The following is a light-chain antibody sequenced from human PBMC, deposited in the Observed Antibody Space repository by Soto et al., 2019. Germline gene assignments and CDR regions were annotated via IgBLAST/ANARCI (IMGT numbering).Light chain of an antibody. CDR3: QQNYRAPLT. CDR1: QGVGSH. CDR2: GAS. V-gene: IGKV1-39*01. Sequence: DIQMTQSPSSVAALIGDRVTITCRASQGVGSHVNWYQQKPGKAPNLLIHGASNLQSGVPSTCSGSGSGTDFTLTISSLQPEDFATYYCQQNYRAPLTFCGGTKVEIK. J-gene: IGKJ4*01.